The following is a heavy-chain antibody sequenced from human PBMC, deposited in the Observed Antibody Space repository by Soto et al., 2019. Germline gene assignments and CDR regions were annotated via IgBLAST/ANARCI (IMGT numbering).Heavy chain of an antibody. CDR2: MNPNNGYT. J-gene: IGHJ4*02. V-gene: IGHV1-8*01. CDR1: GYTFTDYD. D-gene: IGHD7-27*01. Sequence: QVQLVQSGAEVKKPGASVKVSCKASGYTFTDYDINWFRQATGQGLEWMGWMNPNNGYTGDAQNCQRRVTVARSTCISAADMALSTLRSEHTAVYYCAKGPRSWGVDFWGQGTLVADST. CDR3: AKGPRSWGVDF.